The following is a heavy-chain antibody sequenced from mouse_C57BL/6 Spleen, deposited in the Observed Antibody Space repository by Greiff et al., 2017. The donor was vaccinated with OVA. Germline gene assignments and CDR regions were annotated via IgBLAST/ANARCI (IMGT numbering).Heavy chain of an antibody. D-gene: IGHD4-1*02. V-gene: IGHV1-42*01. CDR2: INPSTGGT. CDR3: VRSSQLDAMDY. CDR1: GYSFTGYY. Sequence: EVQLQQSGPELVKPGASVKISCKASGYSFTGYYMNWVKQSPEKSLEWIGEINPSTGGTTYNQKFKAKATLTVDKSSSTAYMQLKSLTSEDSAVYYCVRSSQLDAMDYWGQGTSVTVSS. J-gene: IGHJ4*01.